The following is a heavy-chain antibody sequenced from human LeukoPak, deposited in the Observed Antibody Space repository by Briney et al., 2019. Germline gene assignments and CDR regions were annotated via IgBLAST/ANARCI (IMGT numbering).Heavy chain of an antibody. CDR2: INTNTGNP. CDR1: GGTFTSYA. CDR3: ARAYCSSTSCYNYYYYYGMDV. D-gene: IGHD2-2*02. J-gene: IGHJ6*02. Sequence: ASVKVSCKASGGTFTSYAMNWVRQAPGQGLEWMGWINTNTGNPTYAQGFTGRFVFSLDTSVSTAYLQISSLKAEDTAVYYCARAYCSSTSCYNYYYYYGMDVWGQGTTVTVSS. V-gene: IGHV7-4-1*02.